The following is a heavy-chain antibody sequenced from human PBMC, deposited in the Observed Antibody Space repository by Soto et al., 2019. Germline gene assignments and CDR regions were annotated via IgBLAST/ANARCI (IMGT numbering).Heavy chain of an antibody. CDR3: ARVRTVLRFLEWLPTYGMDV. Sequence: GGSLRLSCAASGFTFSSYWMSWVRQAPGKGLEWVANIKQDGSEKYYVDSVKGRFTISRDNAKNSLYLQMNSLRAEDTAVYYCARVRTVLRFLEWLPTYGMDVWGQGTTVTVSS. V-gene: IGHV3-7*01. D-gene: IGHD3-3*01. CDR1: GFTFSSYW. J-gene: IGHJ6*02. CDR2: IKQDGSEK.